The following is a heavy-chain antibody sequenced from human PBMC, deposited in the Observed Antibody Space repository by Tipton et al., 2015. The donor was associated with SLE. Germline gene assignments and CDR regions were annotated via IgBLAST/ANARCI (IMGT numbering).Heavy chain of an antibody. Sequence: TLSLTCTVSGGSISSGGYYWSWIRQYPGKGLEWIGYIYYSGGTYYNPSLKSRVTMSVDTSQSQFSLTLSSVTAADTAIYYCARWNFVTMTGGFDIWGQGTTFTVSS. CDR1: GGSISSGGYY. CDR3: ARWNFVTMTGGFDI. CDR2: IYYSGGT. J-gene: IGHJ3*02. D-gene: IGHD1-7*01. V-gene: IGHV4-31*03.